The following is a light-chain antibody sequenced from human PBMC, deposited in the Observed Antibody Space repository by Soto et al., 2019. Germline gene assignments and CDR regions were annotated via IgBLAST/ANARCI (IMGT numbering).Light chain of an antibody. Sequence: QSALTQPASVSGSPGQSITISCTETSSDVGGYNSVSWYQQHPGKAPKLMIYEVSNRPSGVSNRFSGSKSGNTASLTISGLQADDEADYYCSSYTSSSTPCVFGTGTKLTVL. CDR1: SSDVGGYNS. CDR2: EVS. J-gene: IGLJ1*01. V-gene: IGLV2-14*01. CDR3: SSYTSSSTPCV.